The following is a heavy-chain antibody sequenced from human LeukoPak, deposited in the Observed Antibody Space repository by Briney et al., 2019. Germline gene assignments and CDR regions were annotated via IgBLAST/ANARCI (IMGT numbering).Heavy chain of an antibody. Sequence: PSETLSLTCAVYGASFSGYYWSWIRQPPGKGLEWIGEMNHSGDTHYNPSLKGRVTISVDTSENQFSLKLSSVTAADTAVYYCARYVVYGSGKYYFDYWGQGTLVTVSS. J-gene: IGHJ4*02. CDR2: MNHSGDT. CDR1: GASFSGYY. D-gene: IGHD3-10*01. CDR3: ARYVVYGSGKYYFDY. V-gene: IGHV4-34*01.